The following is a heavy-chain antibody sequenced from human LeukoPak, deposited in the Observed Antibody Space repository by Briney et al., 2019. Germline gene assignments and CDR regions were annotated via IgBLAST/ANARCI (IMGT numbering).Heavy chain of an antibody. Sequence: SVKVSCKASGGTFGSYAISWVRQAPGQGLEWMGGIIPIFGTANYAQKFQGRVTITADKSTSTAYMELSSLRSEDTAVYYCARELRPYYYDSSGYFDYWGQGTLVTVSS. CDR1: GGTFGSYA. V-gene: IGHV1-69*06. CDR2: IIPIFGTA. J-gene: IGHJ4*02. D-gene: IGHD3-22*01. CDR3: ARELRPYYYDSSGYFDY.